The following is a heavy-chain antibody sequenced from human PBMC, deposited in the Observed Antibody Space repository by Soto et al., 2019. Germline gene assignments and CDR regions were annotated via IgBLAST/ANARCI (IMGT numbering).Heavy chain of an antibody. CDR3: AKDGKRGPEGVAVAGRGDAFDI. CDR1: GFTFSSYA. J-gene: IGHJ3*02. D-gene: IGHD6-19*01. CDR2: ISGSGGST. Sequence: GGSLRLSCAASGFTFSSYAMSWVRQAPGKGLEWVSAISGSGGSTYYADSVKGRFTISRDNSKNTLYLQMNSLRAEDTAVYYCAKDGKRGPEGVAVAGRGDAFDIWGQGTMVTVSS. V-gene: IGHV3-23*01.